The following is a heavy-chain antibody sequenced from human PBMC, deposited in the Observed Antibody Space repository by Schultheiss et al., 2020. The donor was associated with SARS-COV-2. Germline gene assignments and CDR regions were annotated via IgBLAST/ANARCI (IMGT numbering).Heavy chain of an antibody. V-gene: IGHV1-18*01. CDR1: GYTFTSYG. J-gene: IGHJ6*02. CDR3: ARGATVTTRPYYYYGMDV. CDR2: ISAYNGNT. D-gene: IGHD4-11*01. Sequence: ASVKVSCKASGYTFTSYGISWVRQAPGQGLEWMGWISAYNGNTNYAQKFQGRVTITADKSTSTAYMELSSLRSEDTAVYYCARGATVTTRPYYYYGMDVWGQGTTVTVSS.